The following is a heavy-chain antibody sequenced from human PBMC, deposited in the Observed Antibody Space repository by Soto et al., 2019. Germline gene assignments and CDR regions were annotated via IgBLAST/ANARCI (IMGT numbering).Heavy chain of an antibody. CDR2: IKQDGSEK. J-gene: IGHJ6*02. CDR3: ARTTSNKEYYDFWSGYYGYYYYGMDV. CDR1: GFTFSSYW. Sequence: EVQLVESGGGLVQPGGSLRLSCAASGFTFSSYWMSWVRQAPGKGLEWVANIKQDGSEKYYVDSVKGRFTISRYNAKNSLYMQMNSLRAEDTAVYYCARTTSNKEYYDFWSGYYGYYYYGMDVWGQGTTVTVSS. D-gene: IGHD3-3*01. V-gene: IGHV3-7*03.